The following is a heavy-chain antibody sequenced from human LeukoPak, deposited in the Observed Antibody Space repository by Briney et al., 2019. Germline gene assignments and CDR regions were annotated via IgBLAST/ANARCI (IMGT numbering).Heavy chain of an antibody. CDR3: AGEGRYRYGYNEYHSYMDI. D-gene: IGHD5-24*01. Sequence: SSETLSLTCTVSGGSISSYYWSWIRQPPGKGLEWIGYIYYSGSTNYNPSLKSRVTISVDTSKNQFSLKLSSVTAAETAVYYCAGEGRYRYGYNEYHSYMDIWGKGNPGHRLL. J-gene: IGHJ6*03. CDR2: IYYSGST. V-gene: IGHV4-59*01. CDR1: GGSISSYY.